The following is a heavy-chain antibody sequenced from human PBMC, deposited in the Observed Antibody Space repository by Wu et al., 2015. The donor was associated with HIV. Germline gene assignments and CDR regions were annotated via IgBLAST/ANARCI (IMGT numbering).Heavy chain of an antibody. D-gene: IGHD2-2*01. V-gene: IGHV1-69*01. CDR2: IIPIFTKA. CDR1: GDSFTTST. Sequence: QVQLVQSGAEVKKPRSSVKVSCKASGDSFTTSTFTWVRQTPGQGLQWMGGIIPIFTKANYARRFQGKVTITADESTSTVYMELRSLKSEDTAIYYCATGEXESAALEYWGQGTLVTVSS. J-gene: IGHJ4*02. CDR3: ATGEXESAALEY.